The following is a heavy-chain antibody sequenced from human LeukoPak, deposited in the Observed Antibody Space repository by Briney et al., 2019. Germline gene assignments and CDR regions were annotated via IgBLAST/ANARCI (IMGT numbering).Heavy chain of an antibody. D-gene: IGHD4-23*01. J-gene: IGHJ6*02. CDR2: IYSGGST. V-gene: IGHV3-66*01. CDR1: GFTVSSDY. CDR3: ARDSRMGYGGNSFYYYYYGMDV. Sequence: GGSLRLSCAASGFTVSSDYMSWVRQAPGKGLEWVSVIYSGGSTYYADSVKGRFTISRDNSKNTLYLQMNSLRAEDTAVYYCARDSRMGYGGNSFYYYYYGMDVWGQGTTVTVSS.